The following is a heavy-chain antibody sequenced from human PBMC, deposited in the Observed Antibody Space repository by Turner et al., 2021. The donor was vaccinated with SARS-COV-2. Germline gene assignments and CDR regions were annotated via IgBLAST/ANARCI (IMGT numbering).Heavy chain of an antibody. V-gene: IGHV1-46*01. CDR1: GYTFTSYY. CDR2: INPSGGYT. CDR3: ARAGGGFDP. D-gene: IGHD2-15*01. Sequence: QVQLVQSGAEVKKPGASVKVSCKASGYTFTSYYMHWVRQAPGQGLEWMGIINPSGGYTGYAQRFQGRVTMTRDTSTSTVYMELSSLRSEDTAVHYCARAGGGFDPWGQGTLVTVSS. J-gene: IGHJ5*02.